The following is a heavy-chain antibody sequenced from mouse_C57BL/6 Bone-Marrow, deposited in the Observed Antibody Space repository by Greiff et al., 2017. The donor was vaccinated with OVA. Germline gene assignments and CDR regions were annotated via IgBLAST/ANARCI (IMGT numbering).Heavy chain of an antibody. CDR2: IDPSDSYT. D-gene: IGHD2-4*01. CDR1: GYTFTSYW. CDR3: AWAYYDYDSYFDV. J-gene: IGHJ1*03. V-gene: IGHV1-69*01. Sequence: QVQLQQPGAELVMPGASVKLSCKASGYTFTSYWMHWVKQRPGQGLEWIGEIDPSDSYTNYNQKFKGKSTLTVDKSSSTAYMQLSSLTSEDSAVYYCAWAYYDYDSYFDVWGTGTTVTGSS.